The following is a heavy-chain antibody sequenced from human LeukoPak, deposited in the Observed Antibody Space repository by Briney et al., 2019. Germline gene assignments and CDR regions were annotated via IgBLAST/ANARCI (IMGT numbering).Heavy chain of an antibody. CDR2: INGDGSST. Sequence: AGGSLRLSCVPSVFTFSSDRIRGVRQVPGKGLVWVSRINGDGSSTTYADSVKGRFTISRDNTKNTLYLQLNSLTADDTAVYSWTRGYSVSSHNYFVHCGQGTLVTVSS. J-gene: IGHJ5*02. CDR3: TRGYSVSSHNYFVH. V-gene: IGHV3-74*01. CDR1: VFTFSSDR. D-gene: IGHD5/OR15-5a*01.